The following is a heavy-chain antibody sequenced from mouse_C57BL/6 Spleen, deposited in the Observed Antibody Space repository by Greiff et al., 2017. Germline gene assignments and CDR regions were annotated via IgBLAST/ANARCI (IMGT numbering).Heavy chain of an antibody. V-gene: IGHV1-55*01. CDR1: GYTFTSYW. J-gene: IGHJ2*01. D-gene: IGHD3-2*02. CDR3: ARETAQATFDY. Sequence: QVHVKQPGAELVKPGASVKMSCKASGYTFTSYWITWVKQRPGQGLEWIGDIYPGSGSTNYNEKFKSKATLTVDTSSSTAYMQLSSLTSEDSAVYYCARETAQATFDYWGQGTTLTVSS. CDR2: IYPGSGST.